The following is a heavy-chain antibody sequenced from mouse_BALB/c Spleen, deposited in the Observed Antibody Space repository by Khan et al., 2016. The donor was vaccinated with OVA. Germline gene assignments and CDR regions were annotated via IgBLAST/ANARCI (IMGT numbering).Heavy chain of an antibody. CDR3: ARAYYRYDGYYAMDY. Sequence: QVQLKESGPGLVAPSQSLSITCTVSGFPLSRYNIHWVRQPPGKGLEWLGMIWGGGGTDYNPTLKSRLSISKDNSKSQVFLKMNSLQTDDTAMYYCARAYYRYDGYYAMDYWGQGTSVTVSS. J-gene: IGHJ4*01. D-gene: IGHD2-14*01. CDR2: IWGGGGT. CDR1: GFPLSRYN. V-gene: IGHV2-6-4*01.